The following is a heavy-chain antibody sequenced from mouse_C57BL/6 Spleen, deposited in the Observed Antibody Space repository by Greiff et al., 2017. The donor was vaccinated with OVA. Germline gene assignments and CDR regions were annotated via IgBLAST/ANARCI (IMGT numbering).Heavy chain of an antibody. Sequence: QVQLKQPGAELVKPGASVKMSCKASGYTFTSCWITWVKQRPGPGLEWIGDIYPGSGSTNYNEKFKSKATLTVDTSSSTAYMQLSSLTSEDSAVYYCAREGGYDLFAYWGQGTLVTVSA. CDR2: IYPGSGST. CDR3: AREGGYDLFAY. V-gene: IGHV1-55*01. D-gene: IGHD2-4*01. J-gene: IGHJ3*01. CDR1: GYTFTSCW.